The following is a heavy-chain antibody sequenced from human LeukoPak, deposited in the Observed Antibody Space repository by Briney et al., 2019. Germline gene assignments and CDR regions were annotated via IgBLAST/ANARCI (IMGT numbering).Heavy chain of an antibody. CDR2: VRSEGYGGTT. V-gene: IGHV3-49*03. J-gene: IGHJ5*02. CDR3: ARGRTVDCGGDCYSDH. Sequence: GRSLRLSRTASGFTFGDYAMNWFRQAPGKGPEWVGFVRSEGYGGTTEYAASVKGRFTISRDDSKNIAYLQMSSLKTEDSAVYYCARGRTVDCGGDCYSDHWGQGTLVTVSS. D-gene: IGHD2-21*02. CDR1: GFTFGDYA.